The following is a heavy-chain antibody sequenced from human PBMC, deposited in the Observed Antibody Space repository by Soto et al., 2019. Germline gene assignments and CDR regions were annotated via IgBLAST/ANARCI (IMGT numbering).Heavy chain of an antibody. V-gene: IGHV3-9*01. CDR3: VKDESINWYSGHFRH. CDR1: GFTFDDYA. CDR2: INWNSGSI. D-gene: IGHD6-13*01. Sequence: GGSLRLSCAASGFTFDDYAMHWVRQVPGKGLEWVSGINWNSGSIGYGDSVKGRFAISRDNAKNALHLQMNSLSAEDTAFYYCVKDESINWYSGHFRHWGQGTLVTVSS. J-gene: IGHJ1*01.